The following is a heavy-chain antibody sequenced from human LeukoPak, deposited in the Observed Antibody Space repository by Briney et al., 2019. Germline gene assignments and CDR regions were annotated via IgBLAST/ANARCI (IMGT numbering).Heavy chain of an antibody. J-gene: IGHJ5*02. V-gene: IGHV4-59*12. CDR3: AKVTYYDFWSGYSNWFDP. CDR1: GGSISSYY. D-gene: IGHD3-3*01. Sequence: PSETLSLTCTVSGGSISSYYWSWIRQPPGKGLEWIGYIYYSGSTNYNPSLKSRVTISVDTSKNQFSLKLSSVTAADTAVYYCAKVTYYDFWSGYSNWFDPWGQGTLVTVSS. CDR2: IYYSGST.